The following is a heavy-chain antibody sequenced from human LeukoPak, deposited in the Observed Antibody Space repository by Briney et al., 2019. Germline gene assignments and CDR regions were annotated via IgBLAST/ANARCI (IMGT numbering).Heavy chain of an antibody. Sequence: GGSLRLSGAASGFTFSSYGMHWVRQAPGTGLEWVAVISYDGSNKYYADSVKGRFTISRDNSKNTLYLQMNSLRAEDTAVYYCTKGPGGYCSSTSCDRSPDYWGQGTLVTVSS. V-gene: IGHV3-30*18. CDR1: GFTFSSYG. D-gene: IGHD2-2*02. J-gene: IGHJ4*02. CDR3: TKGPGGYCSSTSCDRSPDY. CDR2: ISYDGSNK.